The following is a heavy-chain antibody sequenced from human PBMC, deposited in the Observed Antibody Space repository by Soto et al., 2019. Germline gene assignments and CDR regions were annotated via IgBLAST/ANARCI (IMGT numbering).Heavy chain of an antibody. CDR3: AKGQHCSSTSCYFYYYGMDV. J-gene: IGHJ6*02. CDR1: GFTFNTYG. CDR2: ISYDGSNK. Sequence: QVQLVESGGGVVQPGRSLRLSCAASGFTFNTYGMHWVRQAPGKGLEWVAVISYDGSNKYNADSVKGRLTSSRDNSKNPLYLQINSRRAEDTAVYYCAKGQHCSSTSCYFYYYGMDVWGQGTTVAVSS. D-gene: IGHD2-2*01. V-gene: IGHV3-30*18.